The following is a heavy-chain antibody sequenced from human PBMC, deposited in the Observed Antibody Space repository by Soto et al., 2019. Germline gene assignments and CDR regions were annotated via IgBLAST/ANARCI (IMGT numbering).Heavy chain of an antibody. CDR2: MSYDGNIQ. CDR3: AKGEWERLVRCPFDL. CDR1: GFNFSNFG. V-gene: IGHV3-30*18. Sequence: GGLLRLSCAASGFNFSNFGMHWVRQAPGKGLEWVSVMSYDGNIQHYADSVEGRFTISRDNSKNTLYLQMNSLRSEDTAVYFCAKGEWERLVRCPFDLWGQGTMVTVSS. J-gene: IGHJ3*01. D-gene: IGHD1-26*01.